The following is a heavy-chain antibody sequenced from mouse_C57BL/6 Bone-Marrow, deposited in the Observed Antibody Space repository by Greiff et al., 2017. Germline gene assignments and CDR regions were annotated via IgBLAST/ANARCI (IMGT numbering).Heavy chain of an antibody. D-gene: IGHD1-1*01. J-gene: IGHJ2*01. CDR3: TTGNYYGSSYDY. V-gene: IGHV14-4*01. Sequence: EVQLQQSGAELVRPGASVKLSCTASGFNIKDDYMHWVKQRPEQGLEWIGWIDPENGDTEYASKFQGKATITADTSSNTAYLQLSGLTSEDTAVYYCTTGNYYGSSYDYWIQGTTLTVSS. CDR2: IDPENGDT. CDR1: GFNIKDDY.